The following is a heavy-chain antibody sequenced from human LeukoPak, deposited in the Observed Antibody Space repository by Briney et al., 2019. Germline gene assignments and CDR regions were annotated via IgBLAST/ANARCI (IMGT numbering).Heavy chain of an antibody. D-gene: IGHD3-10*01. Sequence: PGGSLRLSCAASGFTFRKYNIHWVRQAPGKGLEWVAFIQSDGSNKYYAHSVKGRFTISRDNSKNTVYLQMNSLRPEDTAVFYCAKDSGSYGLDPWGQGTPVSVCS. CDR3: AKDSGSYGLDP. V-gene: IGHV3-30*02. CDR2: IQSDGSNK. CDR1: GFTFRKYN. J-gene: IGHJ5*02.